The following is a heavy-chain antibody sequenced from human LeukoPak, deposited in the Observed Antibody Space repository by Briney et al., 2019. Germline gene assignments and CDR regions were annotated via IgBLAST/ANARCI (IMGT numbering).Heavy chain of an antibody. Sequence: GGSLRLSCAASGFTFDDYAMHWVRQAPGKGLEWVSVISWNSGSSALFYADSVKGRFTISRDNAKNSLYLQINSLRADDTAVYYCAREPPFGEHALDIWGQGTLVTVSS. CDR2: ISWNSGSSAL. D-gene: IGHD3-10*01. J-gene: IGHJ3*02. CDR3: AREPPFGEHALDI. V-gene: IGHV3-9*01. CDR1: GFTFDDYA.